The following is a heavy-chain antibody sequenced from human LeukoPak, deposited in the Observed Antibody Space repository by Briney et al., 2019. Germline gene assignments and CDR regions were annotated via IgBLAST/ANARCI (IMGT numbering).Heavy chain of an antibody. Sequence: ASVKVSCKASGYTFTRYTISWVRQAPGQGLEWMGWISAHNGNTSYAQKLKGRVTMTTDTSTSTAYMELRSLRSDDTAVYFCVRITIFVDYFDYWGQGTLVTVSS. CDR2: ISAHNGNT. CDR1: GYTFTRYT. J-gene: IGHJ4*02. D-gene: IGHD3-3*01. CDR3: VRITIFVDYFDY. V-gene: IGHV1-18*01.